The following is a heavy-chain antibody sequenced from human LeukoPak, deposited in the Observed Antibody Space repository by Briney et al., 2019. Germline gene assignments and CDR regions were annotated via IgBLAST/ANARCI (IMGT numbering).Heavy chain of an antibody. CDR3: ARLDSGWYLYYFDY. V-gene: IGHV4-39*01. Sequence: SETLSLTCTVSGDSISSSSYYWGWIRQPPGNGLEWIGSIYYSGSTYYNPSLKSRVTISVDTSKNQFSLKLSSVTAADTAVYYCARLDSGWYLYYFDYWGQGTLVTVSS. CDR2: IYYSGST. D-gene: IGHD6-19*01. CDR1: GDSISSSSYY. J-gene: IGHJ4*02.